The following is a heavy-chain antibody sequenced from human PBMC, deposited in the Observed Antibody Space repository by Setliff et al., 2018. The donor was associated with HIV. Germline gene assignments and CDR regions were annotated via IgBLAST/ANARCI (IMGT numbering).Heavy chain of an antibody. J-gene: IGHJ4*02. V-gene: IGHV3-21*01. CDR1: GFTFSTYS. D-gene: IGHD1-26*01. Sequence: PGGSLRLSCAASGFTFSTYSMNWVRQAPGKGLEWVSSISSSSPYIYYADSVKGRFTISRDNAKNSLNLQMNSLRAEDTAVYYCARDRGISGHYVDSWGQGTLVTVSS. CDR3: ARDRGISGHYVDS. CDR2: ISSSSPYI.